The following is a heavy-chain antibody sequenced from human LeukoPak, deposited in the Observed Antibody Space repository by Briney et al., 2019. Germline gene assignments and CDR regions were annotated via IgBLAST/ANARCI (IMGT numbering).Heavy chain of an antibody. CDR1: GFTFSSYS. V-gene: IGHV3-48*04. CDR2: FTSSGNTI. J-gene: IGHJ4*02. D-gene: IGHD3-10*01. CDR3: ATLTLYYGSGSYFDY. Sequence: GGSLRLSCAASGFTFSSYSMNWVRQAPGKGLEWVSYFTSSGNTIYYADSLKGRITISRDNAKNSLCLQMNSLRAEDTALYYCATLTLYYGSGSYFDYWGQGTLVAVSS.